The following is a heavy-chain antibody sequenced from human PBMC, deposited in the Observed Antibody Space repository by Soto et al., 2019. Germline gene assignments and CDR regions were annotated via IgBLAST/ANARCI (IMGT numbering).Heavy chain of an antibody. CDR1: GGSISSYY. CDR2: IYYSGST. J-gene: IGHJ4*02. CDR3: ASTAVAAFFDY. V-gene: IGHV4-59*01. Sequence: SETLSLTSTVSGGSISSYYWSWIRQPPGKGLEWIGYIYYSGSTNYNPSLKSRVTISVDTSKNQFSLKLSSVTAADTAVYYCASTAVAAFFDYWGQGTLVTVSS. D-gene: IGHD6-19*01.